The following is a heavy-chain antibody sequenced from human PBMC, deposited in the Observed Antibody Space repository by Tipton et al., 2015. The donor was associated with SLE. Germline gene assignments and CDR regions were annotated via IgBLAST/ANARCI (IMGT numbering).Heavy chain of an antibody. CDR1: GFTFSGSA. J-gene: IGHJ4*02. Sequence: SLRLSCAASGFTFSGSAMHWVRQASGKGLEWVGRIRSKANSYATAYAASVKGRFTISRDDSKNTAYLQMNSLKTEDTAVYYCPIPPGGTVSVDYWGQGTLVTVSS. CDR2: IRSKANSYAT. D-gene: IGHD3-16*01. CDR3: PIPPGGTVSVDY. V-gene: IGHV3-73*01.